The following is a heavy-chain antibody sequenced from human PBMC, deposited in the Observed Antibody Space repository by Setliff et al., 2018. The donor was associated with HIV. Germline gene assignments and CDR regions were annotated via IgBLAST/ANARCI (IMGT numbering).Heavy chain of an antibody. CDR1: GGSIRTGAYY. D-gene: IGHD3-16*01. Sequence: LSLTCTVSGGSIRTGAYYWGWIRQPPGKGLEWIGSIYYDGRTFYKPSLKSRLTISVDTSKNQFSLSLNSVTAADTAVYFCARGGAVSADFDPWGQGTLVTVSS. CDR3: ARGGAVSADFDP. CDR2: IYYDGRT. V-gene: IGHV4-39*07. J-gene: IGHJ5*02.